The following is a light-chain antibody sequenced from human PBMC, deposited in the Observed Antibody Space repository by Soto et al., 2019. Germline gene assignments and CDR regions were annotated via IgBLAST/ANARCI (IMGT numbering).Light chain of an antibody. V-gene: IGKV1-5*01. CDR1: QSISSW. Sequence: DNQMTQSPSTLSASVGDRVTITCRASQSISSWLAWYQQKPGKAPKLLIYDASSLESGVPSRFSGSGSGTEFTLTISSLQPDDFATYYCQQYNSYSRWTFGQGTKVEIK. CDR2: DAS. J-gene: IGKJ1*01. CDR3: QQYNSYSRWT.